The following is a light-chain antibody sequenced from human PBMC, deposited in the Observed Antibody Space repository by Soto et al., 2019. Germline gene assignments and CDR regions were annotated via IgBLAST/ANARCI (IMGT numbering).Light chain of an antibody. CDR3: GTWDSGLSAHVV. CDR2: DNN. V-gene: IGLV1-51*01. CDR1: SSNIGNNY. Sequence: QAVVTQPPSVSAAPGQKVTISCSGSSSNIGNNYVSWYQQLPGAAPKLLIYDNNKRPSGIPDRFSGSKSGTSATLGITGLQTGDEADYYCGTWDSGLSAHVVFGGGTKLTVL. J-gene: IGLJ2*01.